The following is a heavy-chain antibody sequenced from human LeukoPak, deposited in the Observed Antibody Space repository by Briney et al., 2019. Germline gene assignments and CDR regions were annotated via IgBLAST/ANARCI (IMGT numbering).Heavy chain of an antibody. CDR2: IYYSGST. CDR3: ARETAEWELPRLYYFDY. J-gene: IGHJ4*02. CDR1: GGSISSGDYY. Sequence: SETLSLTCTVSGGSISSGDYYWSWIRQPPGKGLEWIGYIYYSGSTYYNPSLKSRVTISVDTSKNQSSLKLSSVTAADTAVYYCARETAEWELPRLYYFDYWGQGTLVTVSS. D-gene: IGHD1-26*01. V-gene: IGHV4-30-4*01.